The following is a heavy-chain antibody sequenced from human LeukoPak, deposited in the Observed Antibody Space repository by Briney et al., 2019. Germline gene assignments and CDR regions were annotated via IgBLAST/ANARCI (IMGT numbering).Heavy chain of an antibody. V-gene: IGHV4-39*01. CDR3: ARACFYHSRRMMNLFDY. J-gene: IGHJ4*02. D-gene: IGHD3-22*01. CDR2: TYYSGSI. Sequence: SETLSLTCTVSGGSISSSNYYWGWIRQPPGKGLEWIGNTYYSGSIYYNPSLKSRVTISVNTSKNEFSLKLSSVTAADTAVYYCARACFYHSRRMMNLFDYWGQGTLVTVSS. CDR1: GGSISSSNYY.